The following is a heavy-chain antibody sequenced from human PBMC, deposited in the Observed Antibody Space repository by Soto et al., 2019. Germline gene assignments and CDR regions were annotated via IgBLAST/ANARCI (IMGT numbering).Heavy chain of an antibody. V-gene: IGHV3-30*18. Sequence: QVQLVESGGGVVQPGRSLRLSCVASGFIFSSYGIHWVRQAPVKGLEWVAVISYDRSNEYYADSVKGRFTISRDNSKNTLYLQMNSRKAEDTAVYYCAKDLRPYGDYYYYYGMDVWGQGTTVTVSS. CDR3: AKDLRPYGDYYYYYGMDV. CDR2: ISYDRSNE. D-gene: IGHD4-17*01. J-gene: IGHJ6*02. CDR1: GFIFSSYG.